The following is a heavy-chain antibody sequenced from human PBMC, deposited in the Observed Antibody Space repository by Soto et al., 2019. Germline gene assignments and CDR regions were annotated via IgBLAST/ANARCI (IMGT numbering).Heavy chain of an antibody. CDR1: GFTFSNNG. CDR2: ISYEGSEK. J-gene: IGHJ4*02. CDR3: VKDKGAAAGFDY. D-gene: IGHD6-25*01. V-gene: IGHV3-30*18. Sequence: QVHLVESGGGVVQPGRSLRLSCAASGFTFSNNGMHWVRQAPGKGLEWMGVISYEGSEKYYAGSVKGRFTISRDNSKNTLYLQMDTLRAEDTAIYYCVKDKGAAAGFDYWGQGILATVSS.